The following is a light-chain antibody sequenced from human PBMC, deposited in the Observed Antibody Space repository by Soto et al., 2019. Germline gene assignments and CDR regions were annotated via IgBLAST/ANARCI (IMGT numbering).Light chain of an antibody. V-gene: IGLV1-44*01. Sequence: QSVLTQPPSASGTPGRRVSISCSGGASNIGGNSVNWYQQLPGTAPKLLINNENRRPSGVPDRFSASKSGTSASLAISGLQSEEEADYYCGAWDDRLNGWVFGGGTKLTVL. CDR3: GAWDDRLNGWV. CDR2: NEN. CDR1: ASNIGGNS. J-gene: IGLJ3*02.